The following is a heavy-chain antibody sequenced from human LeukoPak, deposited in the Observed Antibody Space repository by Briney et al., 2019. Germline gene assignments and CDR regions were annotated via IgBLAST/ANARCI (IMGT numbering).Heavy chain of an antibody. J-gene: IGHJ4*02. V-gene: IGHV4-61*02. CDR1: GGSISSGSYY. D-gene: IGHD1-26*01. CDR2: IYTSGST. CDR3: ASSRGGYGGTTSFDY. Sequence: SETLSLTCTVSGGSISSGSYYWRWIRQLAGRGLEWIGRIYTSGSTNYNPSLKSRITISVDTSKNQFSLKLSSVTAADTAVYYCASSRGGYGGTTSFDYWGQGTLVTVSS.